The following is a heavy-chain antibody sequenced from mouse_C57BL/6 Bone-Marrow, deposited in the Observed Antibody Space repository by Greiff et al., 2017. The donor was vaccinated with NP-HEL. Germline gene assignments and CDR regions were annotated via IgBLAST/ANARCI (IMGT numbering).Heavy chain of an antibody. CDR3: AREGLRRSNWYFDV. Sequence: VQLQESGAELARPGASVKLSCKASGYTFTSYGISWVKQRTGQGLEWIGEIYPRSGNTYYNEKFKGKATLTADKSSSTAYMELRSLTSEDSAVYFCAREGLRRSNWYFDVWGTGTTVTVSS. V-gene: IGHV1-81*01. J-gene: IGHJ1*03. CDR1: GYTFTSYG. CDR2: IYPRSGNT. D-gene: IGHD2-12*01.